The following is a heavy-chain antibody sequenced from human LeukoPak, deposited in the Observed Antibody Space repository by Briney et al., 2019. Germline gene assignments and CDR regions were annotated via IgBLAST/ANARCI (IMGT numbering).Heavy chain of an antibody. CDR2: ISYDGSNK. CDR3: AKLGILRYFDWLFLPTIRGDAFDI. V-gene: IGHV3-30*18. J-gene: IGHJ3*02. CDR1: GFTFSSYG. D-gene: IGHD3-9*01. Sequence: LSGGALRLSCAASGFTFSSYGMPWVRQAPGKGLEWVAVISYDGSNKYYADAVKGRFTISRDNSKNTLYLQMNSLRAEDTAVYYCAKLGILRYFDWLFLPTIRGDAFDIWGQGTMVTVSS.